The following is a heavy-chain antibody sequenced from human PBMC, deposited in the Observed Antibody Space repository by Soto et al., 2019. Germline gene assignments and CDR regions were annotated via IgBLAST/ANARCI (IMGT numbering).Heavy chain of an antibody. J-gene: IGHJ4*02. CDR3: ARDSELLLWFGEAGLFDY. V-gene: IGHV3-53*01. CDR1: GFTVSSNY. Sequence: VGSLRLSCAASGFTVSSNYMSWVRQAPGKGLEWVSVIYSGGSTYYADSVKGRFTISRDNSKNTLYLQMNSLRAEDTAVYYCARDSELLLWFGEAGLFDYWGQGTLVNVS. CDR2: IYSGGST. D-gene: IGHD3-10*01.